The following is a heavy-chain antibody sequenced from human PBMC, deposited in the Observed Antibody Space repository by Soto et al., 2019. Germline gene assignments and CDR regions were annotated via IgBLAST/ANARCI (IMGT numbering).Heavy chain of an antibody. CDR2: IYYSGST. J-gene: IGHJ5*02. V-gene: IGHV4-30-4*01. CDR3: ARSWRRVYSSSTPWFDP. D-gene: IGHD6-13*01. Sequence: QVQLQESGPGLVKPSQTLSLTCTVSGGSISSGDYYWSWIRQPPGKGLEWIGYIYYSGSTYYNPSLKSRVTISVDTSKNQFSLKLSSVTAADTAVYYCARSWRRVYSSSTPWFDPWGQGTLVTVSS. CDR1: GGSISSGDYY.